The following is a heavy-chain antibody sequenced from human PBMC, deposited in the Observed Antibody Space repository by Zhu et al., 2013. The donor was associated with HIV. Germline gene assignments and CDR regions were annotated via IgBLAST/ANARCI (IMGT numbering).Heavy chain of an antibody. D-gene: IGHD7-27*01. CDR2: TNPSGAST. V-gene: IGHV1-46*01. CDR1: GYTFTTNY. J-gene: IGHJ4*02. Sequence: QVQLVQSGAEVKKPGASVKVSCKASGYTFTTNYIHWVRQAPGQGLEWMGVTNPSGASTTYAQKFQGRVTMTRDTSTSTVYMELSSLRSEDTAMYYCARDGETGDRDYWGQGTLVTVSS. CDR3: ARDGETGDRDY.